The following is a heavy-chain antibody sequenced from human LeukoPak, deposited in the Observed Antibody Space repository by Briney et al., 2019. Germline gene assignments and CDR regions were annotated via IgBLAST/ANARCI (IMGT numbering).Heavy chain of an antibody. CDR3: ARDARVTMVRGPRYYYGMDV. CDR2: ISSSSSYI. V-gene: IGHV3-21*01. Sequence: PRGSLRLSCAASGFTFSSYSMNWVRQAPGKGLEWVSSISSSSSYIYYADSVKGRFTISRDNAKNSLYLQMNSLRAEDTAVYYCARDARVTMVRGPRYYYGMDVWGKGTTVTVSS. D-gene: IGHD3-10*01. CDR1: GFTFSSYS. J-gene: IGHJ6*04.